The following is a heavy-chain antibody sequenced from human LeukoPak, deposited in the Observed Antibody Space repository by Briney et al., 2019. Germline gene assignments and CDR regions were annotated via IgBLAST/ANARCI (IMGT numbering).Heavy chain of an antibody. V-gene: IGHV4-39*01. D-gene: IGHD6-19*01. CDR3: ARGGGSSGYYLDY. CDR1: GGSISSSSYY. CDR2: IYYSGST. J-gene: IGHJ4*02. Sequence: PSETLSLTCTVSGGSISSSSYYWGWIRQPPGKGLEWIGSIYYSGSTYYNPSLKSRVTMSVDTSKNQFSLKLSSVTAADTAVYYCARGGGSSGYYLDYWGQGTLVTVSS.